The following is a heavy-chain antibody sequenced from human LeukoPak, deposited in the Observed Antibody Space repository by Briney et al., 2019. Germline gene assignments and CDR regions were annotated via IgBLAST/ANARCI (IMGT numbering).Heavy chain of an antibody. D-gene: IGHD1-1*01. CDR3: AREKLVRLILARWFDP. Sequence: GGSLRLSCATSGFTFSAYGMHWVRQAPVKGLEWVAFIRYDGSNKYYPDSVRGRFTVSRDNSKNTLYLQTNSLRSDDTAVYYCAREKLVRLILARWFDPWGQGTLVTVSS. CDR2: IRYDGSNK. CDR1: GFTFSAYG. V-gene: IGHV3-30*02. J-gene: IGHJ5*02.